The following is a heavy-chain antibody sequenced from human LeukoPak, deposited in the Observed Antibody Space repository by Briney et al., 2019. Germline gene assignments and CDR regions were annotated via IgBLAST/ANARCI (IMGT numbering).Heavy chain of an antibody. J-gene: IGHJ3*02. CDR3: ARATGGYSAFDI. D-gene: IGHD7-27*01. Sequence: SETLSLTCAVYGGSFSGYYWSWIRQPPGKGLEWIGEINHSGSTNYNPSLKRRVTISVDTSKNQFSLKLSSVTAADTAVYYCARATGGYSAFDIWGQGTMVTVSS. CDR1: GGSFSGYY. CDR2: INHSGST. V-gene: IGHV4-34*01.